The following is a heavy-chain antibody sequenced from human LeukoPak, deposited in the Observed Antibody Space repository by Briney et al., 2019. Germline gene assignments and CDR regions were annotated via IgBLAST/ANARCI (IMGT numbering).Heavy chain of an antibody. D-gene: IGHD1-1*01. J-gene: IGHJ4*02. V-gene: IGHV1-8*02. CDR3: ARRRGTGDY. CDR2: MNPNTGNT. Sequence: ASVKVSCKASGYTFTSYDINWVRQASGQGLEWMGWMNPNTGNTGYAQKLQGRVTMTTDTSTSTAYMELRSLRSDDTAVYYCARRRGTGDYWGQGTLVTVSS. CDR1: GYTFTSYD.